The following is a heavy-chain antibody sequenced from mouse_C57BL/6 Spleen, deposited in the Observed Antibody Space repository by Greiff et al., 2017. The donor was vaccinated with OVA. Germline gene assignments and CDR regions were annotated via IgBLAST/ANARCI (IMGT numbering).Heavy chain of an antibody. Sequence: QVQLQQSVAELVRPGASVKFSCKASGYTFNNTWMHWVKQRPEQGLEWIGQIYPADGNTKYNPKFQGKATLTADKSSSTAYLQLSSLTSEDSAVYYCARRKTGIWYFDVWGKGTTLTVSS. CDR1: GYTFNNTW. J-gene: IGHJ1*03. V-gene: IGHV1-80*01. CDR3: ARRKTGIWYFDV. D-gene: IGHD5-2*01. CDR2: IYPADGNT.